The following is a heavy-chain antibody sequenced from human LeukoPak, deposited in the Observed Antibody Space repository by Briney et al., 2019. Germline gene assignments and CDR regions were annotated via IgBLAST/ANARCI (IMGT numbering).Heavy chain of an antibody. CDR1: GYTFTGYY. CDR3: ARVWYSYGYFDY. Sequence: ASVKVSCKASGYTFTGYYMHWVRQAPGQGLEWMGRINPNSGGTNYAQKFQGRVTMTRDTSISPAYMELSRLRSDDTAVYYCARVWYSYGYFDYWGQGTLVTVSS. CDR2: INPNSGGT. D-gene: IGHD5-18*01. V-gene: IGHV1-2*06. J-gene: IGHJ4*02.